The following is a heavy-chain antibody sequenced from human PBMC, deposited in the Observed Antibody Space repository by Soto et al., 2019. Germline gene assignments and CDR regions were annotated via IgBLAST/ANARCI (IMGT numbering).Heavy chain of an antibody. Sequence: PGESQRISCKGSGYSFTSYWIGWVRQMPGKGLEWMGIIYPGDSDTRYSPSFQGQVTISADKSISTAYLQWSSLKASDTAMYYCARNTLFDYYYYGMDVWGQGTTVTVSS. CDR2: IYPGDSDT. CDR3: ARNTLFDYYYYGMDV. D-gene: IGHD3-10*01. J-gene: IGHJ6*02. V-gene: IGHV5-51*01. CDR1: GYSFTSYW.